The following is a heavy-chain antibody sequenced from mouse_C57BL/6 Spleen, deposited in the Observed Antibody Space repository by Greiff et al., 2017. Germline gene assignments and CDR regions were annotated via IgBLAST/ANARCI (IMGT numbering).Heavy chain of an antibody. CDR2: IYPGSGST. D-gene: IGHD2-9*01. CDR3: ARQCACYGYDVGWYFDV. V-gene: IGHV1-55*01. J-gene: IGHJ1*03. CDR1: GYTFTSYW. Sequence: QVQLQQPGAELVKPGASVKMSCKASGYTFTSYWITWVKQRPGQGLEWIGDIYPGSGSTNYNEKFKRKATLTVDTSSSTAYMQLSSLTSEDSAVYYGARQCACYGYDVGWYFDVWGTGTTVTVSS.